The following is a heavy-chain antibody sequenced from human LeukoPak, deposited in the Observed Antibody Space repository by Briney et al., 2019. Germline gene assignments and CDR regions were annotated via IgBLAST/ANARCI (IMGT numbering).Heavy chain of an antibody. J-gene: IGHJ4*02. Sequence: ASVTVSCKASGYTFTSYYMHWVRQAPGQGLEWMGIINPSGGSTSYAQKFQGRVTMTRDTSTSTVYMELSSLRSEDTAVYYCARDQGITIFGVAYYFDYWGQGTLVTVSS. CDR1: GYTFTSYY. CDR3: ARDQGITIFGVAYYFDY. CDR2: INPSGGST. D-gene: IGHD3-3*01. V-gene: IGHV1-46*01.